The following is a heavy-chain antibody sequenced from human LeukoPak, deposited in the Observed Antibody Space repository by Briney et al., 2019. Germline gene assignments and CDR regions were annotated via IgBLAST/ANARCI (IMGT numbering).Heavy chain of an antibody. J-gene: IGHJ4*02. Sequence: GGSLRLSCAASGFTVDSNYLSWVRQAPGKGLEWVSTIYTGGNTYYAASVKGRFTISRDFSKNTVFLHMNSLRAGDTAMYYCARGDDSGYYDYFDYWGQGALVTVSS. V-gene: IGHV3-53*01. CDR1: GFTVDSNY. CDR2: IYTGGNT. CDR3: ARGDDSGYYDYFDY. D-gene: IGHD3-22*01.